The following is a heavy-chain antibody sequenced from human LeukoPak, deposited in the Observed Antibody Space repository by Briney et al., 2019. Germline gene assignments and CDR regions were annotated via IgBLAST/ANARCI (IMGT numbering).Heavy chain of an antibody. CDR1: GGSISSYY. D-gene: IGHD1-26*01. CDR2: IYYSGST. CDR3: ARGVGADFDY. V-gene: IGHV4-59*01. Sequence: SETLSLTCTVSGGSISSYYWSWIRQPPGKGLEWIGYIYYSGSTNYIPSLKSRVTISVDTSKNQFSLKLSSVTAADTAVYYCARGVGADFDYWGQGTLVTVSS. J-gene: IGHJ4*02.